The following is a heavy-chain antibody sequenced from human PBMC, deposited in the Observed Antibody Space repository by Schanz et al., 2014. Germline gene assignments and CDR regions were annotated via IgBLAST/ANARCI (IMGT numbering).Heavy chain of an antibody. CDR2: INPSGGGT. CDR1: GYTFVSYS. CDR3: AREVGLYDRGWFDP. D-gene: IGHD3-22*01. Sequence: QVQLIQSGAEVKKPGASVKVSCKASGYTFVSYSMHWVRQAPGQGLEWMGIINPSGGGTSYALRFQDRVTVTRDTSRSTVYMELSSLRSEDTAVYYCAREVGLYDRGWFDPWGQGTLVTVSS. J-gene: IGHJ5*02. V-gene: IGHV1-46*01.